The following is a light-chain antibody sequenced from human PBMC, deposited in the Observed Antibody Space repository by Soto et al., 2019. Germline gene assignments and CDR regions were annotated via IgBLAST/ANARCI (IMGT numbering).Light chain of an antibody. J-gene: IGKJ3*01. CDR2: SAS. Sequence: EIEMTQSPATLSVSPGERATLSCRASQSISRNLAWYQQKPGQAPRLLIFSASTRATGIPARFSGSGSGTEFTLTISSLQSEDSAVYYCQQYNNWLLFTFGPGTKVDIK. CDR3: QQYNNWLLFT. CDR1: QSISRN. V-gene: IGKV3-15*01.